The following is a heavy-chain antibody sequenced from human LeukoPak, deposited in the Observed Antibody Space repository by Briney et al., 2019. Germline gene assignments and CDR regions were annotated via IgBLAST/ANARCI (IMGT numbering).Heavy chain of an antibody. Sequence: SETLSLTCAVYGESFSGFYWSWIRQPPGKTLEWIGEMNPSGTTNYNPSLQSRATISVDTSKNQFSLKLNSVTAADAAVYYCARRSYTSTWYFATWYFDYWGRGTLVTVSS. CDR1: GESFSGFY. D-gene: IGHD3-10*01. CDR2: MNPSGTT. V-gene: IGHV4-34*01. J-gene: IGHJ4*02. CDR3: ARRSYTSTWYFATWYFDY.